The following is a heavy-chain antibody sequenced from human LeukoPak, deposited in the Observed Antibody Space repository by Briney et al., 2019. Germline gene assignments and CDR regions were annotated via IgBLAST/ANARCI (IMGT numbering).Heavy chain of an antibody. CDR1: GGSISSLY. Sequence: SETLSLTCTVSGGSISSLYLTWIRQPPGKGLEWIGHFHDSEGTKHNPSLNSRAAISEDTSKNQFSPMVNSVTAADTAVYYCARGGPSGRPGIAFDYWGQGTLVTVSS. CDR3: ARGGPSGRPGIAFDY. J-gene: IGHJ4*02. D-gene: IGHD1-26*01. V-gene: IGHV4-59*11. CDR2: FHDSEGT.